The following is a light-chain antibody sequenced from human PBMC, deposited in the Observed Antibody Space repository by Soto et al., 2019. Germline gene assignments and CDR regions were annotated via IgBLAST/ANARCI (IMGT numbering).Light chain of an antibody. CDR2: AAS. CDR1: QGFSNY. CDR3: QKYNSAPPRLT. V-gene: IGKV1-27*01. J-gene: IGKJ4*01. Sequence: DLQMTQSPSSLSSSVGDRVTITFPSIQGFSNYLAWYQQKPGKAPKFLIYAASTLHSGVPSRFSGSGSGTDFTLTISSLQPEDVATYYCQKYNSAPPRLTFGGGTKVDIK.